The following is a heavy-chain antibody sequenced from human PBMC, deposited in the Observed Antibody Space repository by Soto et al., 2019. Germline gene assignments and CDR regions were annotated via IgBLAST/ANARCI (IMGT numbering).Heavy chain of an antibody. CDR2: IWYDGSNK. Sequence: GGSLRLSCAASGFTFSSYGMHWVRQAPGKGLERVAVIWYDGSNKYYAETVKGRFTISRDNSKNTLYLQMNSLRAEDTAVYYCARETYDSSGYPSGSDIWGQGTMVTVSS. CDR1: GFTFSSYG. D-gene: IGHD3-22*01. V-gene: IGHV3-33*01. J-gene: IGHJ3*02. CDR3: ARETYDSSGYPSGSDI.